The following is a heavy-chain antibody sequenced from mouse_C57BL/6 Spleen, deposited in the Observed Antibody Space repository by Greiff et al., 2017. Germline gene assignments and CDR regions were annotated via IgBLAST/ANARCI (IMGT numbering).Heavy chain of an antibody. J-gene: IGHJ4*01. CDR1: GFSLSTSGMG. Sequence: QVTLKVSGPGILQSSQTLSLTCSFSGFSLSTSGMGVSWIRQPSGKGLEWLAHIYWDDDKRYNPSLKGRLTISKDTSRNQVFLKITSVDTADTATYYCARRGGTAQASGYAMDYWGQGTSVTVSS. D-gene: IGHD3-2*02. CDR3: ARRGGTAQASGYAMDY. V-gene: IGHV8-12*01. CDR2: IYWDDDK.